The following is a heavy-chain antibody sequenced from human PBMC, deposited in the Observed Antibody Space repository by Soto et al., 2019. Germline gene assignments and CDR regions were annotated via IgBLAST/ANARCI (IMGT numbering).Heavy chain of an antibody. D-gene: IGHD3-22*01. Sequence: QVQLVESGGGVVQPGRSLRLSYVASGLTFSSYGMHWVRQAPGKGLEWVAVIWYDGSNKYYADSVKGRFTISRDNSKNTLYLQMNSLRAEDTAVYYCARDWHDSSGYNRYYFDYWGQGTLVTVSS. CDR3: ARDWHDSSGYNRYYFDY. CDR2: IWYDGSNK. V-gene: IGHV3-33*01. CDR1: GLTFSSYG. J-gene: IGHJ4*02.